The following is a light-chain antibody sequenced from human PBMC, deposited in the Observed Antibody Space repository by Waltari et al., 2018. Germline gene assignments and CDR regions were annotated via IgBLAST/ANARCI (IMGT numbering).Light chain of an antibody. J-gene: IGLJ2*01. CDR2: GNT. V-gene: IGLV1-40*01. Sequence: QSVLTQPPSVSGAPGQWVTISCTGGSSNTGTGYDVHWYQHLPGTAPKLLIYGNTNRPTGAPDRFSGSKSGTPGTLAITGLQAEDEADYFCQSYDSTLNVVVFGGGTKLTVL. CDR1: SSNTGTGYD. CDR3: QSYDSTLNVVV.